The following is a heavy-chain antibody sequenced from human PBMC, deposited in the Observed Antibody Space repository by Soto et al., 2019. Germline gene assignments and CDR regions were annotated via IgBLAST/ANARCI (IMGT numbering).Heavy chain of an antibody. CDR2: IIPLFNIT. Sequence: QLQLVQSGPEVKKPASSVRVSCKASGGTLSTYAFSWVRQAPGQGPEWMGGIIPLFNITAYAQNFQDRVSLTADRPTSTLYIELRSLRSEDTAVYYCAREGSKWYFDIWGRGALVTVSS. J-gene: IGHJ2*01. CDR1: GGTLSTYA. CDR3: AREGSKWYFDI. V-gene: IGHV1-69*17. D-gene: IGHD4-4*01.